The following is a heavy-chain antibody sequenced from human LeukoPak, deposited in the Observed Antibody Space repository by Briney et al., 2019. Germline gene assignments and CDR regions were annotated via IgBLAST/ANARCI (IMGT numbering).Heavy chain of an antibody. CDR3: ARDKIVGATNFDY. Sequence: GGSLRLSCAASGFTFSNYWMSWVRQAPGKGLEWVANIKQDGSEKYYVDSVKGRFTISRDNAKNSLYLQINSLRVEDTAIYYCARDKIVGATNFDYWGQGTLVTVSS. CDR2: IKQDGSEK. D-gene: IGHD1-26*01. CDR1: GFTFSNYW. V-gene: IGHV3-7*03. J-gene: IGHJ4*02.